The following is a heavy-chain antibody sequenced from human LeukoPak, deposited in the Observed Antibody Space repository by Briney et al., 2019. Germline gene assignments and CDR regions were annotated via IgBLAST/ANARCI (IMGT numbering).Heavy chain of an antibody. CDR3: ARAMYYYNSGSYYLWLDT. V-gene: IGHV3-7*03. CDR1: GFTFSNYW. J-gene: IGHJ5*02. CDR2: IKRDGSEK. D-gene: IGHD3-10*01. Sequence: PGGSLRLSCGVSGFTFSNYWMTWVRQAPGKGLEWVANIKRDGSEKYYVDSVKGRFTISRDNAKNSLYLQMNSLRAEDTAVYYCARAMYYYNSGSYYLWLDTWGPGTLVTVSS.